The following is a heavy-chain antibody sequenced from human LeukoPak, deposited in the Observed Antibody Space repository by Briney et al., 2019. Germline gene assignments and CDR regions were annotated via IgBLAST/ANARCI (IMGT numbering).Heavy chain of an antibody. J-gene: IGHJ4*02. Sequence: GESLKISCKGSGYRFSSYWIGWARQMPGKGLEWMGIIYPGDSDTRYSPSFQGQVTISADKSISTAYLQWSSLKASDTAMYYCARRKAVAGTTKAYFDYCGQGTLVTVSS. CDR2: IYPGDSDT. D-gene: IGHD6-19*01. V-gene: IGHV5-51*01. CDR3: ARRKAVAGTTKAYFDY. CDR1: GYRFSSYW.